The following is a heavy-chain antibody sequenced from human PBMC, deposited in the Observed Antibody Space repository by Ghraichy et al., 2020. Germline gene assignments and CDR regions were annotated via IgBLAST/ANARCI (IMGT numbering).Heavy chain of an antibody. D-gene: IGHD5-12*01. CDR3: AQDYSSGYDKHFDY. J-gene: IGHJ4*02. Sequence: GGSLRLSCTASGFTFTNYGMHWVRQAPGKGLEWVAVISYDGSNTYCADSVKGRFSISRDDSKNTLFLQMNSLRAEDTAVYYCAQDYSSGYDKHFDYWGQGTLVTVSS. CDR1: GFTFTNYG. CDR2: ISYDGSNT. V-gene: IGHV3-30*18.